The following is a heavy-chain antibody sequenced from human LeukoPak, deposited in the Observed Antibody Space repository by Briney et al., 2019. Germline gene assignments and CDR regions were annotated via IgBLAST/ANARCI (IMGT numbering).Heavy chain of an antibody. V-gene: IGHV4-59*03. J-gene: IGHJ5*01. Sequence: SETLSLTCTVSGDSTSNFYWTWIRQSPGKGLEWIGNIHYSGSSVYNPSLKSRGTISIDTSRRQFFLKLNSVTAADTAVYFCALAPNSNWFDFWGPGILVTVSS. CDR2: IHYSGSS. CDR3: ALAPNSNWFDF. CDR1: GDSTSNFY. D-gene: IGHD2-8*01.